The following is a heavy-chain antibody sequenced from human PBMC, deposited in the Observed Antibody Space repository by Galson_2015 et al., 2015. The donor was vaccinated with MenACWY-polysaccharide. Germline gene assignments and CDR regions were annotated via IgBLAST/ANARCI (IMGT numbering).Heavy chain of an antibody. J-gene: IGHJ5*02. Sequence: SLRLSCAASGFTFTSYAMSWVRQAPGKGLEWVSAIRSSGANTYHADSVKGRFTISRDNSKNTLYLQMNSLGAEDTAVYYCAKDSTDFWSVAGRFDHWGQGTLVTVSS. CDR1: GFTFTSYA. CDR2: IRSSGANT. CDR3: AKDSTDFWSVAGRFDH. D-gene: IGHD3-3*01. V-gene: IGHV3-23*01.